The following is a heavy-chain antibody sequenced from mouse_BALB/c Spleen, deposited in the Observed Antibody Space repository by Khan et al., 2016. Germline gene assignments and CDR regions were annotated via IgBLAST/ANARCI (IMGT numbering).Heavy chain of an antibody. CDR1: GFTFSSYA. V-gene: IGHV5-6-5*01. D-gene: IGHD2-1*01. CDR2: ISRGGST. J-gene: IGHJ2*01. CDR3: GGGGNYCFDY. Sequence: EVELVESGGGLVKPGGSLKLSCAASGFTFSSYAMSWVRQTPEKRLEWVASISRGGSTYYPDSVKGRFTISRDNARNILYLHMSSLRSADTAMSYCGGGGNYCFDYWGQGTTLTVSS.